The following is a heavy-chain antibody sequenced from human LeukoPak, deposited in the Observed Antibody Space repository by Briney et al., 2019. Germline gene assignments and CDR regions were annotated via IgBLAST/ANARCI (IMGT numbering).Heavy chain of an antibody. D-gene: IGHD2-15*01. CDR2: IYYSGST. J-gene: IGHJ4*02. CDR3: ARDGGFSDY. CDR1: GGSISSSSYY. V-gene: IGHV4-39*07. Sequence: PSETLSLTCTVSGGSISSSSYYWGWIRQPPGKGLEWIGSIYYSGSTYYNPSLKSRVTMSVDTSKNQFSLKLSSVTAADTAVYYCARDGGFSDYWGQGTLVTVSS.